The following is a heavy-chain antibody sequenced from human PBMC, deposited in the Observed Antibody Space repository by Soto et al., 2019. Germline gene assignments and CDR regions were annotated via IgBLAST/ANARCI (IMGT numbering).Heavy chain of an antibody. CDR2: IDPSDSQT. V-gene: IGHV5-10-1*01. Sequence: ESLKVSCEGCGYSFSGYWITWVRQKPGKGLEWMGRIDPSDSQTYYSPSFRGHVTISVTKSITTVFLQWSSLRASDTAMYYCARQIYDADTGPNFQYYFDSWGQGTPVTVYS. CDR1: GYSFSGYW. CDR3: ARQIYDADTGPNFQYYFDS. J-gene: IGHJ4*02. D-gene: IGHD5-18*01.